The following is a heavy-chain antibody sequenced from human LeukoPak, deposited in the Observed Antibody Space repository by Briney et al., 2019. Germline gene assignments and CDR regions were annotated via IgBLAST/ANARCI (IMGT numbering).Heavy chain of an antibody. V-gene: IGHV1-69*05. J-gene: IGHJ4*02. CDR3: ARDSHSSSGIDY. D-gene: IGHD6-13*01. CDR2: IIPIFGTA. Sequence: SVKVSYKASGGTFSSYAISWVRQAPGQGLEWMGGIIPIFGTANYAQKFQGRVTITTDESTSTAYMELSSLRSEDTAAYCCARDSHSSSGIDYWGQGTLVTVSS. CDR1: GGTFSSYA.